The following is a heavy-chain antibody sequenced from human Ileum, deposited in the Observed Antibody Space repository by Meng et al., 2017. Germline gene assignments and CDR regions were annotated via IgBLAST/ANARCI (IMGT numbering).Heavy chain of an antibody. J-gene: IGHJ4*02. CDR2: IRSKAYGGTT. CDR3: AREFGGYDDY. Sequence: GESLKIYCTASEFTFGDYAMSWFRQAPGKGLEWVGFIRSKAYGGTTEYAASVKGRFSISRDDSKSIAYLQMNSLKIEDTAVFYCAREFGGYDDYWGQGTLVTVSS. CDR1: EFTFGDYA. D-gene: IGHD5-12*01. V-gene: IGHV3-49*03.